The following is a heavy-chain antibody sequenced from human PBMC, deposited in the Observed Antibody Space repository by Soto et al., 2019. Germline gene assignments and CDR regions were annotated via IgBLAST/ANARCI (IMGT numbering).Heavy chain of an antibody. J-gene: IGHJ4*02. V-gene: IGHV4-4*02. CDR2: IYHSGTT. CDR1: GGSISSGNW. CDR3: ARHTPAISISDH. D-gene: IGHD2-15*01. Sequence: SQTLSLTCAVSGGSISSGNWWTWVRQHPGKGLEWIGSIYHSGTTNYNPSLKSRVTISVDTSKNQFSLKLSSVTAADTAVYYCARHTPAISISDHWGQGTLVTVSS.